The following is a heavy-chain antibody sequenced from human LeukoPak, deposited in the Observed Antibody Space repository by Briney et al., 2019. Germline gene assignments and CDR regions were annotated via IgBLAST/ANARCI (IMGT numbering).Heavy chain of an antibody. D-gene: IGHD3-16*01. CDR2: IWHDGSKK. Sequence: GGSLRLSCAASGFAFSNYGIHWVREAPGTGLEWVAVIWHDGSKKYYADSVKGRFTISRDNSKNTLYLQMNSLRAEDTAVYYCAKDQGGKNYFDYWGQGTLVTVSS. CDR3: AKDQGGKNYFDY. CDR1: GFAFSNYG. J-gene: IGHJ4*02. V-gene: IGHV3-33*06.